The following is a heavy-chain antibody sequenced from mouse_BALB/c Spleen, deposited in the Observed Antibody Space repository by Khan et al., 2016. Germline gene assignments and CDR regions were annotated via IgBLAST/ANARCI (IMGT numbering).Heavy chain of an antibody. Sequence: EVKLEESGPGLVKPSQSLSLTCTVTGYSITSDYAWNWIRQFPGNRLEWMGYISYRGSTSYNPSLKSRISITRDTSKNQFFLQLNSVTSEDTATYYCARSDYGDKDAMDYWGQGTSVTVSS. V-gene: IGHV3-2*02. D-gene: IGHD1-1*01. J-gene: IGHJ4*01. CDR1: GYSITSDYA. CDR3: ARSDYGDKDAMDY. CDR2: ISYRGST.